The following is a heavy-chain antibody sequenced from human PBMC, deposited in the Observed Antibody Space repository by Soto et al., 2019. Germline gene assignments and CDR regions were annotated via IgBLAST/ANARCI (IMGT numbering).Heavy chain of an antibody. CDR3: ARGVDGSGFAL. D-gene: IGHD6-19*01. CDR2: TYYGSNWRH. CDR1: WGGFASKTSA. V-gene: IGHV6-1*01. J-gene: IGHJ4*02. Sequence: SQTLSLTCAISWGGFASKTSACNLIRSSRSRGLEWLGRTYYGSNWRHDYAVSVKSRITVNPDTSKNHFSLQLNSVTPDDTAVYYCARGVDGSGFALWGKGNLVTVS.